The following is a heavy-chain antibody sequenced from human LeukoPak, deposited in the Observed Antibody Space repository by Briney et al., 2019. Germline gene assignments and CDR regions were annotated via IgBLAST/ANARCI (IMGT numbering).Heavy chain of an antibody. V-gene: IGHV3-23*01. CDR2: ASYYVGKQ. D-gene: IGHD1-1*01. J-gene: IGHJ4*02. CDR3: AKAGIGADGAGFLCEY. Sequence: GGSLRLSCAASGFTFSSYGMQWVRQAPGKGLEWVSTASYYVGKQYHADSVRGRFTVSRDNSRNTVSLQMSSLRVEDTGIYYCAKAGIGADGAGFLCEYWGQGTLVTVSS. CDR1: GFTFSSYG.